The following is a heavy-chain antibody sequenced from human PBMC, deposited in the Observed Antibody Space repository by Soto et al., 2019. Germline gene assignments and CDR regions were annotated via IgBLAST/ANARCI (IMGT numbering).Heavy chain of an antibody. D-gene: IGHD2-15*01. CDR2: IYYSGST. CDR3: ARAWGRVFDY. Sequence: PSDTLSLTCAFHGSSITSYYWRWIAETAGKGLEWIGYIYYSGSTNYNPSLKSRVTISVDTSKNQFSLKLSSVTAADTAVYYCARAWGRVFDYWGQGTLVTVS. J-gene: IGHJ4*02. V-gene: IGHV4-59*07. CDR1: GSSITSYY.